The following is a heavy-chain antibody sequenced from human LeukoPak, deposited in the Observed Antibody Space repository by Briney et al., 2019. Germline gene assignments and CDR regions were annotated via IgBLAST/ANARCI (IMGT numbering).Heavy chain of an antibody. CDR2: IRYDGSNK. J-gene: IGHJ1*01. CDR1: GFTFSSYS. Sequence: GGSLRLSCAASGFTFSSYSMNWVRQAPGKGLEWVAFIRYDGSNKYYADSVKGRFTISRDNSKNTLYLQMNSLRAEDTAVYYCAKDNYYGSGSYYQGDAEYFQHWGQGTLVTVSS. CDR3: AKDNYYGSGSYYQGDAEYFQH. V-gene: IGHV3-30*02. D-gene: IGHD3-10*01.